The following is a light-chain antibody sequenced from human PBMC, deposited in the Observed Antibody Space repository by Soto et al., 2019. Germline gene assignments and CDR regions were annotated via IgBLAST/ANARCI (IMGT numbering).Light chain of an antibody. Sequence: EIVLTQSPGTLSLSPGERVTLSCRASQSVSSNYLAWYQQKPGQAPRLLIYGASSRATGIPDTFRGSGSGTDFTLTISRLEPEAFAVYYCQQYGTSPITFGPGTKVDSK. CDR3: QQYGTSPIT. V-gene: IGKV3-20*01. J-gene: IGKJ3*01. CDR1: QSVSSNY. CDR2: GAS.